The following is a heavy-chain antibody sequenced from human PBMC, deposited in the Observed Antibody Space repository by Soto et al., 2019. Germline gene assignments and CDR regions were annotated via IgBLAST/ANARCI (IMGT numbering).Heavy chain of an antibody. Sequence: EVQLVESGGGLVQPGGSLRLSCAASGFTFSSYEMNWLRQAPGKGLEWVSYISSSGSTIYYADSVKGRFTISRDNAKNSLYLQMNSLTAEDTAVYYCARVNSSWYPYYYYGMDVWGQGTTVTVSS. CDR3: ARVNSSWYPYYYYGMDV. D-gene: IGHD6-13*01. V-gene: IGHV3-48*03. CDR1: GFTFSSYE. CDR2: ISSSGSTI. J-gene: IGHJ6*02.